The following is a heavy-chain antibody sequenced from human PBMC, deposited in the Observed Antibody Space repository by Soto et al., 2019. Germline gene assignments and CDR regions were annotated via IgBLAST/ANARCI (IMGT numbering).Heavy chain of an antibody. CDR3: VSLNIGYCSGGSCYVYYGMDV. D-gene: IGHD2-15*01. CDR2: ISAYNGNT. Sequence: ASVKVSCKASGYTFTSYGISWVRQAPGQGLEWMGWISAYNGNTNYAQKLQGRVTMTTDTSTSTAYMELRSLRSDDTAVYYCVSLNIGYCSGGSCYVYYGMDVWGQGATVTVSS. J-gene: IGHJ6*02. V-gene: IGHV1-18*01. CDR1: GYTFTSYG.